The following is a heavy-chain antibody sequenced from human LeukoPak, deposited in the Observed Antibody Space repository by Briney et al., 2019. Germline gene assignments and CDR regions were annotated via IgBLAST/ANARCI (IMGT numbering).Heavy chain of an antibody. CDR2: IYYSGST. J-gene: IGHJ4*02. Sequence: SETLSLTCTVSGGSISSYYWSWIRQPPGKGLEWIGYIYYSGSTNYNPSLKSRVTISVDTSKNQFSLKLSSVTAADTAVYYCAIHTEAVATIDYWGQGTLVTVSS. CDR1: GGSISSYY. CDR3: AIHTEAVATIDY. D-gene: IGHD6-19*01. V-gene: IGHV4-59*08.